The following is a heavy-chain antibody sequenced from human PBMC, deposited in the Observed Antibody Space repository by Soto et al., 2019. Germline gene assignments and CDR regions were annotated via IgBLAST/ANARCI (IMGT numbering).Heavy chain of an antibody. CDR1: GYSFTSHW. Sequence: PGESLKISCKGSGYSFTSHWIAWVRQMPGKGLEWMGIIYPDDSDTRYSPSFQGQVTISADKSISTAHLQWSSLKASDTAMCYCARGGSSFYYGMDVWGQGTTVTVSS. CDR2: IYPDDSDT. CDR3: ARGGSSFYYGMDV. J-gene: IGHJ6*02. V-gene: IGHV5-51*01. D-gene: IGHD6-6*01.